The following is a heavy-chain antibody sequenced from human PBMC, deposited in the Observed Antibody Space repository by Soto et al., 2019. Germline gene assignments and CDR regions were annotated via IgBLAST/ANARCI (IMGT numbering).Heavy chain of an antibody. J-gene: IGHJ6*02. CDR3: ARGSIVAAEYGMDV. V-gene: IGHV3-33*01. CDR1: GFSFSSYG. D-gene: IGHD6-13*01. Sequence: GGSLRLSCAASGFSFSSYGMHWVRQAPGKGLEWVAVIWHDGSKTYYADSVKGRLIISRDNSKNTLYVQINSLRAEDRGVYFCARGSIVAAEYGMDVWGHGTTVTVSS. CDR2: IWHDGSKT.